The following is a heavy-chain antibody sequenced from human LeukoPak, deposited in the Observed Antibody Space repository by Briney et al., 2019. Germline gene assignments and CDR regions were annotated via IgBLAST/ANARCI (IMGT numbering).Heavy chain of an antibody. CDR1: GGSISSGGYY. CDR3: ARYCSGGSCYLIYGMDV. Sequence: SETLSLTCTVSGGSISSGGYYWSWIRQPPGKGLEWIGYIYHSGSTNYNPSLKSRVTISVDKSKNQFSLKLSSVTAADTAVYYCARYCSGGSCYLIYGMDVWGQGTTVTVSS. V-gene: IGHV4-30-2*01. CDR2: IYHSGST. D-gene: IGHD2-15*01. J-gene: IGHJ6*02.